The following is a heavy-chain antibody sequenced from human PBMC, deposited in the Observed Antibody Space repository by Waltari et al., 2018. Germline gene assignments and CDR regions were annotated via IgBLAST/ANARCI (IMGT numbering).Heavy chain of an antibody. V-gene: IGHV3-30-3*01. Sequence: QVQLVESGGGVVQPGRSLRLSCAASGFTFSSYAMHWVRPAPGKGLEWVAVISYDGSNKYYADSVKGRFTISRDNSKNTLYLQMNSLRAEDTAVYYCARAPSGRSGSYLNTWGQGTLVTVSS. J-gene: IGHJ5*02. D-gene: IGHD3-10*01. CDR2: ISYDGSNK. CDR1: GFTFSSYA. CDR3: ARAPSGRSGSYLNT.